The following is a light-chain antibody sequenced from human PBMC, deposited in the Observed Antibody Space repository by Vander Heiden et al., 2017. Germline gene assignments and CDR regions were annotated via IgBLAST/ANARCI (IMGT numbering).Light chain of an antibody. Sequence: QSALTQPPSASGSPGQSVAISCTGTSSDGGGYNYVSWYQQHPGKAPKLMIYDVSKRPSGVPDRFSGSKSGNTASLTVSGLQAEDEADYYCSSYAGSNFFGVFGGGTKLTVL. V-gene: IGLV2-8*01. J-gene: IGLJ3*02. CDR2: DVS. CDR3: SSYAGSNFFGV. CDR1: SSDGGGYNY.